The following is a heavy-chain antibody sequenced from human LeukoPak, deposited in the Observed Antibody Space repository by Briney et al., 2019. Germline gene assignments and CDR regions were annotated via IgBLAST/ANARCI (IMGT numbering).Heavy chain of an antibody. J-gene: IGHJ4*02. CDR3: ARDLSRYYNDY. CDR1: GFTFSSYE. V-gene: IGHV3-48*03. CDR2: ISIGGRTQ. Sequence: GGSLRLSCAASGFTFSSYEMNWVRQAPGQGLERVSYISIGGRTQYYADSVKGRFTISRDNAKNSLYLQMNSLRAEDTAVYYCARDLSRYYNDYCGQGTLVTVSS.